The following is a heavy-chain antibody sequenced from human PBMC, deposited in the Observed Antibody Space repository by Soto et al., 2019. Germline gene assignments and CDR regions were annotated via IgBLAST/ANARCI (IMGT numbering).Heavy chain of an antibody. D-gene: IGHD6-19*01. CDR3: ARSILRSGWFERYKSYYFDY. CDR1: GYTFTSYG. V-gene: IGHV1-18*01. CDR2: ISAYNGNT. Sequence: ASVKVSCKASGYTFTSYGISWVRQAPGQGPKWMGWISAYNGNTNYAQKLQGRVTMTTDTSTSTAYMELRSLRSDDTAVYYCARSILRSGWFERYKSYYFDYWGQGTMVTVS. J-gene: IGHJ4*02.